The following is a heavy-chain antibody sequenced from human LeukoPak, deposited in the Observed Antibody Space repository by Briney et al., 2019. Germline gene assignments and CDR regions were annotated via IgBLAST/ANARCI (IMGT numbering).Heavy chain of an antibody. D-gene: IGHD3-22*01. V-gene: IGHV4-4*02. Sequence: PSGTLSLTCAVSGGSISSSNWWSWVRQPPGKGLEWIGEIYHTGNTNYNPSLKSRVTISVDKSKNQFSLKLSSVTAADTAVYYCARHGRVDTYYYDSSGSDEAFDIWGQGTMVTVSS. CDR3: ARHGRVDTYYYDSSGSDEAFDI. J-gene: IGHJ3*02. CDR1: GGSISSSNW. CDR2: IYHTGNT.